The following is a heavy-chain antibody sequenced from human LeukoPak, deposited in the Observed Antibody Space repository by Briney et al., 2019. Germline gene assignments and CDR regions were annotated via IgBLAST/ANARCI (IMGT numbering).Heavy chain of an antibody. CDR1: GGSISSYY. CDR3: ASRLMTFGGVIRYDAFDI. D-gene: IGHD3-16*02. J-gene: IGHJ3*02. CDR2: IYDSGNT. V-gene: IGHV4-59*08. Sequence: SETLSLTCTVSGGSISSYYWSWIRQPPGKGLEWIGYIYDSGNTNYNPSLKSRVTISVDTSKNQFSLKLSSVTAADTAVYYCASRLMTFGGVIRYDAFDIWGQGTMVTVSS.